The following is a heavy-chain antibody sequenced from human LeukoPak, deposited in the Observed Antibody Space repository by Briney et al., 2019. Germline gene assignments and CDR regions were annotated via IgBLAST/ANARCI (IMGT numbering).Heavy chain of an antibody. V-gene: IGHV4-34*01. J-gene: IGHJ4*02. CDR3: ARQWLVSPLFDY. CDR2: INRSGST. D-gene: IGHD6-19*01. Sequence: PSETLSLTCAVYGGSFSGYYWSWIRQPPGKGLEWIGEINRSGSTNYNPSHRSRVTVSVHTSKNQLSLKLSSVTAADTAVYYCARQWLVSPLFDYWGQGTLVTVSS. CDR1: GGSFSGYY.